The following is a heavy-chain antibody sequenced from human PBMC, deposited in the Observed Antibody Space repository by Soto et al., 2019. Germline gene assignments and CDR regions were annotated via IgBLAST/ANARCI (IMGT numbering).Heavy chain of an antibody. CDR3: ARDRDNYNPFDY. CDR2: ISAYNGNT. Sequence: EASVKVSCKASGYTFTNYGISWVRQAPGQGLEWMGWISAYNGNTNYAQKLQGRVTMTTDTSTSTAYMELRSLRSDDTSMYYCARDRDNYNPFDYWGQGTLVTVS. D-gene: IGHD1-1*01. V-gene: IGHV1-18*01. CDR1: GYTFTNYG. J-gene: IGHJ4*02.